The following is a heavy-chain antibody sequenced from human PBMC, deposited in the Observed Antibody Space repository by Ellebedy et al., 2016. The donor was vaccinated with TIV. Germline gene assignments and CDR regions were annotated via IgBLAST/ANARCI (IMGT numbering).Heavy chain of an antibody. CDR3: ARITDKYYYYYYGMDV. V-gene: IGHV4-34*01. CDR1: GRSFSGYY. CDR2: INHSGST. Sequence: SETLSLTXAVYGRSFSGYYWSWIRQPPGKGLEWIGEINHSGSTNYNPSLKSRVTISVDTSKNQFSLKLSSVTAADTAVYYCARITDKYYYYYYGMDVWGQGTTVTVSS. J-gene: IGHJ6*02.